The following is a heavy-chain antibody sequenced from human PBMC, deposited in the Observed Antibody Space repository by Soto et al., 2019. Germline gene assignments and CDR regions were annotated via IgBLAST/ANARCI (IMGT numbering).Heavy chain of an antibody. CDR3: ARDADYGDDYYYYYYMDV. D-gene: IGHD4-17*01. CDR2: ISSSSSTI. Sequence: GGSLSLSCAASGFTFSSYSMNWVRQAPGKGLEWVSYISSSSSTIYYADSVKGRFTISRDNAKNSLYLQMNSLRAEDTAVYYCARDADYGDDYYYYYYMDVWGKGTTVTVSS. CDR1: GFTFSSYS. J-gene: IGHJ6*03. V-gene: IGHV3-48*01.